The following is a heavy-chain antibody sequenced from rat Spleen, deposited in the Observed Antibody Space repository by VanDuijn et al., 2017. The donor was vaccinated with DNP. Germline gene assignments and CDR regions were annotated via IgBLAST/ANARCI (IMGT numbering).Heavy chain of an antibody. CDR2: MWSDGDT. V-gene: IGHV2-32*01. Sequence: QVQLRESGPGLVQPSQTLSLTCTASGFSLTIFHVHWLRQPPGKGLEWLGVMWSDGDTSSNSVLKSRLNISRDTSKSQVFLKMNSLQTEDTATYYYARGLPDFDYWGQGVMVTGSS. D-gene: IGHD1-4*01. CDR1: GFSLTIFH. CDR3: ARGLPDFDY. J-gene: IGHJ2*01.